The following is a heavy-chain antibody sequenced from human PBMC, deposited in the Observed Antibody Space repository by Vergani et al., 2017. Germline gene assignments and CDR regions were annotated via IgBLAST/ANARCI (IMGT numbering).Heavy chain of an antibody. CDR1: GFTFSSYA. D-gene: IGHD4-23*01. V-gene: IGHV3-30*04. CDR2: ISYDGSIK. J-gene: IGHJ3*02. CDR3: ARDRSNVYGGSSGDAFHI. Sequence: QVQLVESGGGVVQPGRSLRLSCAASGFTFSSYAMHWVRQAPGKGLEWVAVISYDGSIKYYADSVKGRFTISRDNSKNTLYLQMNSLRAEDTAVYNCARDRSNVYGGSSGDAFHIWGQGTMVTVSS.